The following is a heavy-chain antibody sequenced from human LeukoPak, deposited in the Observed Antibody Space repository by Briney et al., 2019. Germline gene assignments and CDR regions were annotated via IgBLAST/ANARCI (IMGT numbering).Heavy chain of an antibody. J-gene: IGHJ4*02. V-gene: IGHV1-24*01. CDR3: ATGSRTEGGFDY. CDR2: FDLEDGET. CDR1: GYTLTELS. D-gene: IGHD1-1*01. Sequence: GAAVKVSCKVSGYTLTELSMHWVRQAPAKGLEWMGGFDLEDGETIYAQKFQGRVTMTEDTSTDTAYMELSSLRSEDTAVYYCATGSRTEGGFDYWGQGTLVTVSS.